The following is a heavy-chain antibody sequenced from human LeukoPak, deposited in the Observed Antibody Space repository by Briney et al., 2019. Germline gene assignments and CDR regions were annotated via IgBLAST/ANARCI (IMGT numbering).Heavy chain of an antibody. J-gene: IGHJ6*03. V-gene: IGHV4-39*01. CDR2: IYYSGST. CDR3: ARHTLGDIVVVPAARPNYYYYMDV. Sequence: PSETLSLTCTVSGGSISSSSYYWDWIRQPPGKGLEWIGSIYYSGSTYYNPSLKSRVTISVDTPKNQFSLKLSSVTAADTAVYYCARHTLGDIVVVPAARPNYYYYMDVWGKGTTVTVSS. D-gene: IGHD2-2*01. CDR1: GGSISSSSYY.